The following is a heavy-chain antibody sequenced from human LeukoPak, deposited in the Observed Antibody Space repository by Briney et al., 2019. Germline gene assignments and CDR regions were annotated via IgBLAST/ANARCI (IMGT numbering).Heavy chain of an antibody. Sequence: ASVKVSCKASGYTFTGYYMHWVRQAPGQGLEWMGRINPNSGGTNYAQKFQGRVTMTRDTSISTAYMELSRLTSDDTAVYYCASYYYDSSGYFLGDAFDIWGQGTMVTVSS. CDR2: INPNSGGT. V-gene: IGHV1-2*06. CDR3: ASYYYDSSGYFLGDAFDI. CDR1: GYTFTGYY. J-gene: IGHJ3*02. D-gene: IGHD3-22*01.